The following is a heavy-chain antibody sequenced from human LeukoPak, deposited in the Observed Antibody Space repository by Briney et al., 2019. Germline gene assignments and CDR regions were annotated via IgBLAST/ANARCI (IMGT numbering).Heavy chain of an antibody. CDR2: IKQDGSEK. CDR1: GFTFSSYS. J-gene: IGHJ6*02. CDR3: ARAWGHTSSYYDFWSGSADHYYYYGMDV. V-gene: IGHV3-7*05. Sequence: GGSLRLSCAVSGFTFSSYSMNWVRQAPGKGLEWVANIKQDGSEKYYVDSVKGRFTISRDNAKNSLYLQMNSLRAEDTAVYYCARAWGHTSSYYDFWSGSADHYYYYGMDVWGQGTTVTVSS. D-gene: IGHD3-3*01.